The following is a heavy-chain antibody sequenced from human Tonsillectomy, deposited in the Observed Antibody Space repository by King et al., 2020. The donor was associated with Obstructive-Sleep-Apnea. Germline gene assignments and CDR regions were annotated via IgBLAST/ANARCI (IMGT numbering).Heavy chain of an antibody. J-gene: IGHJ6*02. V-gene: IGHV3-30*04. Sequence: VQLVESGGGVVQPGRSLRLSCAASGFTFSSYTMHWVRQAPGKGLEWVAIISYDGSNKYYADSVKGRFTISRDNSKNTLYLQMTSLRAEDTAVYYCARGTSNSWSTPEGHGGMDVWGQGTTVTVSS. D-gene: IGHD6-13*01. CDR3: ARGTSNSWSTPEGHGGMDV. CDR1: GFTFSSYT. CDR2: ISYDGSNK.